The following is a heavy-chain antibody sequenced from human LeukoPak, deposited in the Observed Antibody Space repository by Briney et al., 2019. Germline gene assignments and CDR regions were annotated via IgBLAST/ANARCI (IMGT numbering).Heavy chain of an antibody. Sequence: SETLSLTCAVYGGSFSGYYWSWIRQPPGKGLEWIGEINHSGSTNYNPSLKSRVTISVDTTNNQFSLKLSSVTAADTAVYYCGRVSAYSSGWYGGLGYYSYMDVWGKRTTVTVSS. D-gene: IGHD6-19*01. V-gene: IGHV4-34*01. J-gene: IGHJ6*03. CDR2: INHSGST. CDR1: GGSFSGYY. CDR3: GRVSAYSSGWYGGLGYYSYMDV.